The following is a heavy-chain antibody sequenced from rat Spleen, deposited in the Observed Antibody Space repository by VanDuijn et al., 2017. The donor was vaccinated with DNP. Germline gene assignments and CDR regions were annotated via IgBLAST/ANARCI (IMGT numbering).Heavy chain of an antibody. CDR1: GFTFTNSD. V-gene: IGHV5-25*01. CDR3: ATHHNNYYFDY. J-gene: IGHJ2*01. D-gene: IGHD1-10*01. Sequence: EVQVVESGGGLVQPGRSMTVSCAASGFTFTNSDMAWVRQAPTKGLEWVASINPDGGTTYYRDSVKGRFTISRDNAKSTLYLQMDSLRSEDTATYYCATHHNNYYFDYWGQGVMVTVSS. CDR2: INPDGGTT.